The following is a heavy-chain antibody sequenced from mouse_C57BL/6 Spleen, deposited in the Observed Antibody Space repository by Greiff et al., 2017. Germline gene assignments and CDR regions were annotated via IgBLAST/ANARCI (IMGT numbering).Heavy chain of an antibody. CDR1: GFTFTDYE. J-gene: IGHJ4*01. V-gene: IGHV1-15*01. D-gene: IGHD6-1*01. CDR2: IEPETGGP. CDR3: TKCALYAVDY. Sequence: QVQLLQSGAELVRPGASVTLSCNASGFTFTDYEMYWVKQTPVHGLEWFGAIEPETGGPAYNQKFKGKVILTADKSSSTAYMERRSLTSEDSAVYYCTKCALYAVDYWGQGTSVTVST.